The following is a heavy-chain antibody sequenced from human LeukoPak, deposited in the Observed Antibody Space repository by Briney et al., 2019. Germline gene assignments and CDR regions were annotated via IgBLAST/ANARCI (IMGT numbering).Heavy chain of an antibody. CDR2: INSDGTST. J-gene: IGHJ4*02. CDR3: ARGARLQPMGEF. Sequence: GGSLRLSCAASGLTFSIYWMHWVRQGPGKGLVWVSHINSDGTSTNYADSVKGRFTISRDNAKNTLYLQMNSLRVEDTALYYCARGARLQPMGEFWGQGTLVTVSS. V-gene: IGHV3-74*01. CDR1: GLTFSIYW. D-gene: IGHD4-11*01.